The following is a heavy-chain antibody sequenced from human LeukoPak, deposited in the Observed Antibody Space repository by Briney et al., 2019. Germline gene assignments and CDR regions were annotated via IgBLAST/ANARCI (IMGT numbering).Heavy chain of an antibody. D-gene: IGHD2-15*01. Sequence: ASVKVSCKASGYTFTGYYMHWVRQAPGQGLEWMGWINPNSGGTNYAQKFQGRVTMIRDTSISTAYMELSSLRSDDTAVYYCARDLEGYCSDGTCYFDYWGQGTLVTVSS. J-gene: IGHJ4*02. V-gene: IGHV1-2*02. CDR3: ARDLEGYCSDGTCYFDY. CDR2: INPNSGGT. CDR1: GYTFTGYY.